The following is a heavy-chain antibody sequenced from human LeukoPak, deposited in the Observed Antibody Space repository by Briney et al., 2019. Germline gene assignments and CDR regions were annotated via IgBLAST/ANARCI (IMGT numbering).Heavy chain of an antibody. CDR3: ARIGGYDYAWGSYRSDY. D-gene: IGHD3-16*02. Sequence: PSETLSLTCAVSGYSISSGYYWGWIRQPPGKGLEWIGSIYHSGSTYYNPSLKSRVTISVDTSKNQFSLKLSSVTAADTAVYYCARIGGYDYAWGSYRSDYWGQGTLVTVSS. CDR2: IYHSGST. CDR1: GYSISSGYY. V-gene: IGHV4-38-2*01. J-gene: IGHJ4*02.